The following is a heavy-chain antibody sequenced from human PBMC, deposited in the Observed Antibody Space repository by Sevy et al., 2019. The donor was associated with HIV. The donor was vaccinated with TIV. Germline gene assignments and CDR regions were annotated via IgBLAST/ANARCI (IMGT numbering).Heavy chain of an antibody. CDR1: AFTFTTYV. CDR2: ISSDGSNE. D-gene: IGHD3-22*01. CDR3: GRDPGYIDSSGFYGYIDL. Sequence: GGSLRLSCAASAFTFTTYVMHWVRQAPGKGLEWVAVISSDGSNEYYADSVKGRFTISRDNSKNTLYLEMNSLRAEDTTVYFCGRDPGYIDSSGFYGYIDLWGQGTLVTVSS. V-gene: IGHV3-30*04. J-gene: IGHJ5*02.